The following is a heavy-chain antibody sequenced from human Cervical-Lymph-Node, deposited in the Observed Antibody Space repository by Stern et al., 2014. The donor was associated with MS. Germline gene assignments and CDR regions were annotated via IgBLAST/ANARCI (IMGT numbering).Heavy chain of an antibody. J-gene: IGHJ4*02. CDR3: ARVPSPIYDYVWGSYRYPYFDY. Sequence: QVQLQESGAEVKKPGSSVKVSCKASGGTFSSYVISWVRQAPGQGLEWMGGIIPILGTANYAQKFQGSVTITADKSTSTAYMELSSLRSEDTAVYYCARVPSPIYDYVWGSYRYPYFDYWGQGTLVTVSS. V-gene: IGHV1-69*06. CDR2: IIPILGTA. D-gene: IGHD3-16*02. CDR1: GGTFSSYV.